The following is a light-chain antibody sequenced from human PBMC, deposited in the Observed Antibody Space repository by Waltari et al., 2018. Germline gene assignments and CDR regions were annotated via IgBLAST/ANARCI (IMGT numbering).Light chain of an antibody. Sequence: QSALTQPASVSGSPGQSITISCTGPSSDVGSYNLVSWYQHHPGKAPKLMIYEGSKRPSGVSNRFSGSKSGNTASLTISGLQAEDEADYYCCSYVGSSTTYVFGTGTKVTVL. J-gene: IGLJ1*01. CDR3: CSYVGSSTTYV. CDR2: EGS. V-gene: IGLV2-23*01. CDR1: SSDVGSYNL.